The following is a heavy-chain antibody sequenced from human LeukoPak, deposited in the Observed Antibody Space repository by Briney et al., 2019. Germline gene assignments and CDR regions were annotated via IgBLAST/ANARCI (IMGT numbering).Heavy chain of an antibody. CDR3: ARSDHSDSGGYYPNY. D-gene: IGHD3-22*01. CDR2: INSNSGGT. J-gene: IGHJ4*02. Sequence: GASVKVSCKASGYTFSGYYMNWVRQAPGQGLEWMGWINSNSGGTAYAQKFQRRVAMTRDTSINTAYMELTGLRSDDTGVYYCARSDHSDSGGYYPNYWGQGTLVTVSS. CDR1: GYTFSGYY. V-gene: IGHV1-2*02.